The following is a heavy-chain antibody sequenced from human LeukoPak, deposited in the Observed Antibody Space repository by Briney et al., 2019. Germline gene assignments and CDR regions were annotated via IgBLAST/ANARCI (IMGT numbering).Heavy chain of an antibody. CDR1: GYTFTGYY. J-gene: IGHJ3*02. V-gene: IGHV1-2*02. Sequence: GASVKVSCKASGYTFTGYYMHWVRQAPGQGLEWMGWINPNSGGTNYAQKFQGRVTMTRDTSISTAYMELSSLRSEDTAVYYCATPYCSSTSCFPDAFDIWGQGTMVTVSS. CDR2: INPNSGGT. D-gene: IGHD2-2*01. CDR3: ATPYCSSTSCFPDAFDI.